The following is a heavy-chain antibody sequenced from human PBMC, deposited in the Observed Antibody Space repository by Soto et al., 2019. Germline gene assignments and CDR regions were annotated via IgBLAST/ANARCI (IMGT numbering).Heavy chain of an antibody. D-gene: IGHD3-10*01. J-gene: IGHJ4*02. V-gene: IGHV1-69*02. CDR1: GDTFNFYS. CDR3: ASSYGSGYRAFDY. CDR2: VNPIVSMS. Sequence: QVQLVQSGAEVKRPGSSVKVSCKASGDTFNFYSINWVRQAPGLGLEWMGRVNPIVSMSNYAQKFQGRVRMAADKSTSTAYMELSSRRAEDTAIYYCASSYGSGYRAFDYWGQGARVTVSS.